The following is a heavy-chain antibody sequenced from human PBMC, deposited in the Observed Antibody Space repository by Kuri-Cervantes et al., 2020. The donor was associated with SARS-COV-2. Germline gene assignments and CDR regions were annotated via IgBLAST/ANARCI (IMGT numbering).Heavy chain of an antibody. Sequence: GESLKISCAASGFTFSSYWMSWVRQAPGKGLEWVANIKQDGSEKYYVDSVKGRFTISRDNAKNSLYLQMNSLRAEDTAVYYCARDSLTTVSYNWFDPWGQGTLVTVSS. D-gene: IGHD4-11*01. V-gene: IGHV3-7*01. CDR1: GFTFSSYW. CDR3: ARDSLTTVSYNWFDP. CDR2: IKQDGSEK. J-gene: IGHJ5*02.